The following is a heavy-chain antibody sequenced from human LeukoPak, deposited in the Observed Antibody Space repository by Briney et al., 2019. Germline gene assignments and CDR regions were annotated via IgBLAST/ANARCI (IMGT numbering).Heavy chain of an antibody. CDR1: GFTFSSYG. CDR3: ARGDYDFWSGYQYYYGMDV. CDR2: IWYDGSNK. V-gene: IGHV3-33*01. Sequence: GRSLRLSCAASGFTFSSYGMHWVRQAPGKGLEGVAVIWYDGSNKYYADSVKGRFTFSRDNSKNTLYLQMNSLRAEDTAVYYCARGDYDFWSGYQYYYGMDVWGQGTTVTVSS. J-gene: IGHJ6*02. D-gene: IGHD3-3*01.